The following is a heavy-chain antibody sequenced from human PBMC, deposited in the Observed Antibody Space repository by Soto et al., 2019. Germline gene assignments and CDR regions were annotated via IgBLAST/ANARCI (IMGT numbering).Heavy chain of an antibody. Sequence: GGSLRLSCASSGFTFSSYWMHWVRQAPGKGLVWVSRINSDGSRTIYADSVKGRFTISRDNAKNTLYLQMNRLRAEDTAVYYCARAQHYNYGQVWGQGTLVTVSS. V-gene: IGHV3-74*01. CDR3: ARAQHYNYGQV. CDR2: INSDGSRT. D-gene: IGHD5-18*01. J-gene: IGHJ4*02. CDR1: GFTFSSYW.